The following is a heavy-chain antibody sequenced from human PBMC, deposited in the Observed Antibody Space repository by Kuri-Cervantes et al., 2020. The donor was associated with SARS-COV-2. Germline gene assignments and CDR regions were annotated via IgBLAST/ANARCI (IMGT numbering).Heavy chain of an antibody. CDR1: GYTFTGYY. J-gene: IGHJ6*02. D-gene: IGHD4-11*01. CDR3: ARDFQSKSGYYYYGMDV. CDR2: INPNSGGT. V-gene: IGHV1-2*02. Sequence: GESLKISCKASGYTFTGYYMHWVRQAPGQGLERMGWINPNSGGTNYAQKFQGRVTMTRDTSISTAYMELSRLRSDDTAVYYCARDFQSKSGYYYYGMDVWGQGTTVTVSS.